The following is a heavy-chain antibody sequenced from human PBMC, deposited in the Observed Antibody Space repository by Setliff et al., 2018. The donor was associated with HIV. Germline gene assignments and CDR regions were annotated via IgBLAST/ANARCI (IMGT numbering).Heavy chain of an antibody. CDR3: AGSRGYFVKAD. J-gene: IGHJ4*02. V-gene: IGHV3-7*01. Sequence: PGGSLRLSCAASGSIVISNFMTWVRQAPGKGLEWVANIHKNGQSEKYYVDSVKGRFTISRDNTQNLVFLDMNSLRVEDTAVYYCAGSRGYFVKADWGQGTLV. D-gene: IGHD3-10*01. CDR2: IHKNGQSEK. CDR1: GSIVISNF.